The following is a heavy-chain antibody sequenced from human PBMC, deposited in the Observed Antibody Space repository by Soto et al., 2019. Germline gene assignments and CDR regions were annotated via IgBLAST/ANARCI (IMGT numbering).Heavy chain of an antibody. CDR2: IDASGNT. CDR1: VDSITTYY. J-gene: IGHJ6*02. V-gene: IGHV4-4*07. Sequence: SETLSLTCTVSVDSITTYYWSWIRQPAGKGLEWIGRIDASGNTNYNPSLNSRVTMSIDTSKKQFSLKLTSVAAADTAIYYCARYSNNWFQTEGMDVWGQGTTVTVSS. CDR3: ARYSNNWFQTEGMDV. D-gene: IGHD6-13*01.